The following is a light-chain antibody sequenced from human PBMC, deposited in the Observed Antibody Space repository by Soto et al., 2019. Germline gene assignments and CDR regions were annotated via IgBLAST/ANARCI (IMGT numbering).Light chain of an antibody. CDR1: RSDVGGYNY. V-gene: IGLV2-14*03. CDR3: ISYTSSSPRDVV. CDR2: DVS. Sequence: QSALTQPASVSGSPGQSITISCTGTRSDVGGYNYVSWYQQHPGKAPKLMIYDVSNRPSGVANRFSGSKSGNTASLTISGLQDEDDADYYCISYTSSSPRDVVFAGGTKLTVL. J-gene: IGLJ2*01.